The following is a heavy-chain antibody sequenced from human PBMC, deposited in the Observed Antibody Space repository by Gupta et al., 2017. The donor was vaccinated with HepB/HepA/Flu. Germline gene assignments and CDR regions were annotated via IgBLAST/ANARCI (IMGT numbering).Heavy chain of an antibody. CDR2: ISSSGSTI. CDR3: ASSGSGSGGVYY. D-gene: IGHD2-15*01. CDR1: GFTFSSYE. J-gene: IGHJ4*02. V-gene: IGHV3-48*03. Sequence: EVQLVESGGGLVQPGGSLRLSCAASGFTFSSYEMNWVRQAPGKGLEWVSYISSSGSTIYYADSVKGRFTISRDNAKNSLYLQMNSLRAEDTAVYYCASSGSGSGGVYYWGQGTLVTVSS.